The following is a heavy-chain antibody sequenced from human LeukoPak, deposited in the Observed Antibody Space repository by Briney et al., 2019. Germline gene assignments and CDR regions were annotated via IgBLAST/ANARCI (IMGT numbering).Heavy chain of an antibody. CDR1: GYTFTSYS. CDR2: VSADNGNT. Sequence: WGSLRVSCKASGYTFTSYSIHWVRQAPGQGLEWVAWVSADNGNTNYAQSVQDRVTMTTDTSTTTVYMELRSLRSEDTALYFCARGDTFLATHFFDPWGQGTLVTVSS. D-gene: IGHD2/OR15-2a*01. CDR3: ARGDTFLATHFFDP. J-gene: IGHJ5*02. V-gene: IGHV1-18*01.